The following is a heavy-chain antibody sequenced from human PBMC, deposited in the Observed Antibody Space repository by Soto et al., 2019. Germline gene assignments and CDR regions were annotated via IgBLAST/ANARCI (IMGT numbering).Heavy chain of an antibody. CDR1: GGTFSSYT. CDR3: ATNYGSGSPPFDY. CDR2: SIPMLGMS. D-gene: IGHD3-10*01. J-gene: IGHJ4*02. V-gene: IGHV1-69*02. Sequence: QVQLVQSGPEVKKPGSSVRVSCTASGGTFSSYTINWVRQVPGQGPEWMGRSIPMLGMSNYAQKFQGRVMMIADKSTNTVYMDLSSLRSEDTAIYYCATNYGSGSPPFDYWGQGTLVTVSS.